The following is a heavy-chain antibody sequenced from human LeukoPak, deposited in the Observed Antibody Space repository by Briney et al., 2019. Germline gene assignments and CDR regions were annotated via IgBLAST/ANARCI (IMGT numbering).Heavy chain of an antibody. J-gene: IGHJ5*02. CDR3: AKGAGGFSYYNWFDP. CDR2: IYYSGTT. D-gene: IGHD5-18*01. CDR1: GFIFSDYW. Sequence: PGGSLRLSCAASGFIFSDYWMSWIRQPPGKGLEWIGSIYYSGTTHYNPSLESRVTISVDTSKNQFSLKLASVTAADTAIYYCAKGAGGFSYYNWFDPWGQGTLVTVSS. V-gene: IGHV4-4*02.